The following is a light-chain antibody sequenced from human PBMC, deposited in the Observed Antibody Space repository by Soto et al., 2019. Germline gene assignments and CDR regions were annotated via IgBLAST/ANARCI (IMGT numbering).Light chain of an antibody. Sequence: SYELTQPPSVSVAPGQTARITCGGNNIGSKSVHWYQQKPGQAPVLVVYDDSDRPSGIPERFSGSNSWNTATLPISRVEAGDEADYYCQVWDSSSDHRVFGTGTKLTVL. V-gene: IGLV3-21*02. CDR2: DDS. J-gene: IGLJ1*01. CDR3: QVWDSSSDHRV. CDR1: NIGSKS.